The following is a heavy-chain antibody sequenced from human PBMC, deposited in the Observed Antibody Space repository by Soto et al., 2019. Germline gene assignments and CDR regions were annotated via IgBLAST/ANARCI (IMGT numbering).Heavy chain of an antibody. J-gene: IGHJ6*02. D-gene: IGHD2-2*01. Sequence: QVQLVQSGAEVKKPGSSVKVSCKASGGTFSSYAISWVQQAPGQGLEWMGGIIPIFGTADYAQKFQGRVTITADESTGTAYMELSSLRSEDTALYYCASHSSLRGYCISTSCYGYYYGMDVWGQGTTVTVSS. CDR3: ASHSSLRGYCISTSCYGYYYGMDV. CDR1: GGTFSSYA. V-gene: IGHV1-69*12. CDR2: IIPIFGTA.